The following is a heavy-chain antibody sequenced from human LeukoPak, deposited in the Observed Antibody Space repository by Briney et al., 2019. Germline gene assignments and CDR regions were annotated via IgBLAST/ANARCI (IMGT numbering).Heavy chain of an antibody. J-gene: IGHJ4*02. V-gene: IGHV3-33*01. Sequence: GGSLRLSCAASGFTFSSYGMHWVRQAPGKGLEWVAVIWYDGSNKYYADSVKGRFTISRDNSKNTLYLQMNSLRAEDTAVYYCARDHDYGGNSPFDYWGQGTPVTVSS. CDR3: ARDHDYGGNSPFDY. CDR2: IWYDGSNK. CDR1: GFTFSSYG. D-gene: IGHD4-23*01.